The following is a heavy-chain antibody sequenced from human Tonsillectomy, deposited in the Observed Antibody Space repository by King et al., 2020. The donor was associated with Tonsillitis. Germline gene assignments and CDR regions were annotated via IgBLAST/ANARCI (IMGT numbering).Heavy chain of an antibody. CDR3: VKSIDSSSWGVPQTAFDY. CDR2: ISWNSGII. Sequence: VQLVESGGGLVQPGRSLRLSCAASGFTFDDYAMHWVRQGPGKGLEWVSSISWNSGIIDHADSVKGRFTISRDNANNYLYLQMNRLIAEDTALYYCVKSIDSSSWGVPQTAFDYWGQGTQVFVSS. J-gene: IGHJ4*02. D-gene: IGHD6-6*01. CDR1: GFTFDDYA. V-gene: IGHV3-9*01.